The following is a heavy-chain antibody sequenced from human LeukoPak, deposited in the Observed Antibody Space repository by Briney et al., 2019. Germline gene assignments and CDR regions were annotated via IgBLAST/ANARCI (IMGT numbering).Heavy chain of an antibody. CDR3: ARIPTVTAFYYYYMDV. D-gene: IGHD4-11*01. J-gene: IGHJ6*03. Sequence: RGSLRLSCAAAGFAFSRYSMNWVRQTPGKGLEWVSSISSSSNYMYYTASVRGRFTISRDDAKNSLYLQMNSLRAEDTAVYYCARIPTVTAFYYYYMDVWGKGTTVTVSS. CDR2: ISSSSNYM. CDR1: GFAFSRYS. V-gene: IGHV3-21*01.